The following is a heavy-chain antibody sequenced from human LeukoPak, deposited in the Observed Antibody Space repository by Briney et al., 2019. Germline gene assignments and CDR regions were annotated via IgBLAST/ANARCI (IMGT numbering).Heavy chain of an antibody. J-gene: IGHJ4*02. D-gene: IGHD2-21*02. CDR2: IRYDGSNK. V-gene: IGHV3-30*02. CDR3: ARSPRRVTATIYFDY. CDR1: AFTFSRYG. Sequence: PGGSLRLSCAASAFTFSRYGMHWVRQAPGKGLEWVAFIRYDGSNKYYADSVKGRFTISRDNSKNTLYLQMNSLRAEDTAVYYCARSPRRVTATIYFDYWGQGTLVTASS.